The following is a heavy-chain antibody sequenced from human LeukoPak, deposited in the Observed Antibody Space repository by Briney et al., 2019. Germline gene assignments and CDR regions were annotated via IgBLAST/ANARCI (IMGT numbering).Heavy chain of an antibody. CDR3: ASREGSQGGYCSSTSCYTGYY. CDR1: GGSISSGDYY. V-gene: IGHV4-30-4*08. J-gene: IGHJ4*02. Sequence: SETLSITCTVSGGSISSGDYYWSWIRQPPGKGLEWIGYIYYSGSTYYNPSLKSRVTISVDTSKNQFSLKLSSVTAADTAVYYCASREGSQGGYCSSTSCYTGYYWGQGTLVTVSS. D-gene: IGHD2-2*02. CDR2: IYYSGST.